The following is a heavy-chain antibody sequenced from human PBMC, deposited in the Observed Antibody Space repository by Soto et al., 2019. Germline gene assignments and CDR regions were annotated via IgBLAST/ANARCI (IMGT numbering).Heavy chain of an antibody. CDR1: GGTFSSYA. CDR2: IIPIFGTA. V-gene: IGHV1-69*13. J-gene: IGHJ5*02. Sequence: GASVKVSCKASGGTFSSYAISWVRQAPGQGLEWMGGIIPIFGTANYAQKFQGRVPITADESTSTANMELRSLRSEAPAAYYCARRDITGSLGLGWFGPWGQGALVTVSS. CDR3: ARRDITGSLGLGWFGP. D-gene: IGHD1-20*01.